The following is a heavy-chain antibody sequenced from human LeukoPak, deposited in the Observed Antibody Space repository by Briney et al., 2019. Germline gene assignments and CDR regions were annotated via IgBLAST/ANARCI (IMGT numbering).Heavy chain of an antibody. CDR3: ARAYSYLYGMDV. V-gene: IGHV3-48*03. J-gene: IGHJ6*02. Sequence: GGSLRLSCAGSGITLGSYEMNWVRQAPGKGLEWVSHIRSSGSSVQYADSVKGRFTISRDSAKNSLYLQMNSLRAEDTGIYYCARAYSYLYGMDVWGQGTTVTVSS. CDR2: IRSSGSSV. D-gene: IGHD5-18*01. CDR1: GITLGSYE.